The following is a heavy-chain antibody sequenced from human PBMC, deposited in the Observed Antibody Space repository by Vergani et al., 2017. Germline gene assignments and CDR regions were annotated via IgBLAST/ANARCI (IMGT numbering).Heavy chain of an antibody. D-gene: IGHD2-15*01. Sequence: QVQLVESGGGVVQPGESLRLSCAASGFPFSTYGMHWVRQAPGKGLEWMGGFDPEDGETIYAQKFQGRVTMTEDTSTDTAYMELSSLRSEDTAVYYCATELRVGGPLFPDAFDIWGQGTMVTVSS. CDR2: FDPEDGET. CDR1: GFPFSTYG. V-gene: IGHV1-24*01. CDR3: ATELRVGGPLFPDAFDI. J-gene: IGHJ3*02.